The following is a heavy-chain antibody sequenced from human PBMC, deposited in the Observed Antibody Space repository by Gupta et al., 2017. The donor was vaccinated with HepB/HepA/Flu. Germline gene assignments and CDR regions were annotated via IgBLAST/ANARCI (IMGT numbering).Heavy chain of an antibody. V-gene: IGHV3-21*01. CDR2: ISSSSSYI. J-gene: IGHJ4*02. CDR3: ARERRNHDILTGYHNFYYFDY. CDR1: GFTFSSYS. Sequence: EVQLVESGGGLVKPGGSLRLSCAASGFTFSSYSMNWVRQAPGKGLEWVSSISSSSSYIYYADSVKGRFTISRDNAKNSLYLQMNSLRAEDTAVYYCARERRNHDILTGYHNFYYFDYWGQGTLVTVSS. D-gene: IGHD3-9*01.